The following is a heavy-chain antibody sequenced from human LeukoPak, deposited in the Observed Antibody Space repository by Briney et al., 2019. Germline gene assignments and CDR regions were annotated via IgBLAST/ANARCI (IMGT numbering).Heavy chain of an antibody. J-gene: IGHJ4*02. CDR2: ISGSGGST. CDR3: ARDPVSRDYYDSSGYPYYFDY. CDR1: GFTFSSYA. Sequence: GGSLRLSCAASGFTFSSYAMSWVRQAPGKGLEWVSAISGSGGSTYYADSVKGRFTISRDNSKNSLYLQMNSLRAEDTAVYYCARDPVSRDYYDSSGYPYYFDYWGQGTLVPV. V-gene: IGHV3-23*01. D-gene: IGHD3-22*01.